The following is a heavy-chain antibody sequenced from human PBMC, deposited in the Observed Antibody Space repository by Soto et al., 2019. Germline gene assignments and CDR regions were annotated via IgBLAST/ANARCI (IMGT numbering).Heavy chain of an antibody. V-gene: IGHV4-30-4*01. CDR1: GDYIHVGGYY. CDR3: GRDLTSNANCIDP. Sequence: SETLSLTCSVSGDYIHVGGYYWTWICQRPGKGLEWMGYIYYTGKTYYNPSLESRLTMSVDRSKNQFSLRLTSVTAADTAVYLCGRDLTSNANCIDPWGQGTLVTVSS. CDR2: IYYTGKT. D-gene: IGHD2-2*01. J-gene: IGHJ5*02.